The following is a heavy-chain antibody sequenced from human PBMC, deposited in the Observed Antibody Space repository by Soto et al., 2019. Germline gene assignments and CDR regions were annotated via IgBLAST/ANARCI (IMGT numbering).Heavy chain of an antibody. CDR2: INWNSGSI. V-gene: IGHV3-9*01. J-gene: IGHJ1*01. CDR3: VKDESINWYSGHFRH. CDR1: GFTFDDYA. Sequence: QTXGSLRLSCAASGFTFDDYAMHWVRQVPGKGLEWVSGINWNSGSIGYGDSVKGRFAISRDNAKNSLHLQMNSLSAEDTAFYYCVKDESINWYSGHFRHWGQGSLVTVSS. D-gene: IGHD6-13*01.